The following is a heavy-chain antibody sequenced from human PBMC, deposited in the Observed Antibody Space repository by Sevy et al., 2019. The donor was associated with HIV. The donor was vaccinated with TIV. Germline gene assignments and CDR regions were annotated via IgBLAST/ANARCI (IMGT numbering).Heavy chain of an antibody. J-gene: IGHJ4*02. CDR3: VRGYGPLPSDYDISDYPNFDF. D-gene: IGHD3-22*01. CDR1: GFNFNDYA. CDR2: ISFDETDK. V-gene: IGHV3-30-3*01. Sequence: GGSLRLSCAASGFNFNDYAMNWVRQAPGKGLEWVTIISFDETDKYYADSVKGRFTIFRDNSKNTLYLQMNSLRVEDTATYYCVRGYGPLPSDYDISDYPNFDFWGQGTLVTVSS.